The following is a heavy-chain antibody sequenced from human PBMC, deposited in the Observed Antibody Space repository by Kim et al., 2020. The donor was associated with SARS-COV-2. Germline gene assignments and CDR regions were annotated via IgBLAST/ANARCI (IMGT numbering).Heavy chain of an antibody. V-gene: IGHV3-21*01. D-gene: IGHD4-4*01. CDR3: AREWDDYSNADGMDV. CDR2: ISSSSIYI. Sequence: GGSLRLSCAASGFTFSSYSMNWVRQAPGKGLEWVSSISSSSIYIYYADSVKGRFTISRDNAKNSLYLQMNSLRAEDTAVYYCAREWDDYSNADGMDVWGQGTTVTVSS. J-gene: IGHJ6*02. CDR1: GFTFSSYS.